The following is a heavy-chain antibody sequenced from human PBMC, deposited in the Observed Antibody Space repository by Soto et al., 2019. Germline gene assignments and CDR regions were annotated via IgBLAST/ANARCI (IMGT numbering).Heavy chain of an antibody. D-gene: IGHD2-15*01. Sequence: GGSLRLSCAASGFTFSSYWMHWVRQAPGKGLVWVSRINSDGSSTSYADSVKGRFTISRDNAKNTLYLQMNSLRAEDTAVYYCAREEGCSGGSCYDAFDIWGQGTMVTVSS. CDR1: GFTFSSYW. CDR3: AREEGCSGGSCYDAFDI. J-gene: IGHJ3*02. V-gene: IGHV3-74*01. CDR2: INSDGSST.